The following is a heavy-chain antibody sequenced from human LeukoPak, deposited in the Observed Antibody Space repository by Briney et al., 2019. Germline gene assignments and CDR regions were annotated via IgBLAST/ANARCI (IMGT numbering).Heavy chain of an antibody. J-gene: IGHJ2*01. Sequence: GGSLRLSCAASGFTFSSYDMHWVRQATGEGLEWVSAIGTAADTYYSGSVRGRFTISRDNAKDSSYLQMNNLKAEDTAVYYCARGSRAVRWYFDLWGRGTLVTVSS. D-gene: IGHD6-19*01. V-gene: IGHV3-13*01. CDR1: GFTFSSYD. CDR3: ARGSRAVRWYFDL. CDR2: IGTAADT.